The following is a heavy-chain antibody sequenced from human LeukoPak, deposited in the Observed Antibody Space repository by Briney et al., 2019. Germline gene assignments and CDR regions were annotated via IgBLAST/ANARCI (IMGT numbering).Heavy chain of an antibody. CDR1: GFTFGNSV. Sequence: PGGSLRLSCAASGFTFGNSVMNWVRRAPGKGLEWVSSISDSGSTTYYPDSVKDRFTISRDNSKNTLDLQVNSLRAEDTAIYYCAKVSSRGFDYWGQGTLVTVSS. CDR2: ISDSGSTT. D-gene: IGHD3-10*01. V-gene: IGHV3-23*01. J-gene: IGHJ4*02. CDR3: AKVSSRGFDY.